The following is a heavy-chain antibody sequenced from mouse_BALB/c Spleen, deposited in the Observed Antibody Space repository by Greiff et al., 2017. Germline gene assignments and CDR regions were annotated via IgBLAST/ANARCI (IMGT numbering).Heavy chain of an antibody. D-gene: IGHD2-1*01. CDR2: IYPGGGYT. V-gene: IGHV1-63*02. Sequence: QVHVKQSGAELVRPGTSVKISCKASGYTFTNYWLGWVKQRPGHGLEWIGDIYPGGGYTNYNEKFKGKATLTADTSSSTAYMQLSSLTSEDSAVYFCARRGGNYVIDYWGQGTTLTVSS. CDR1: GYTFTNYW. CDR3: ARRGGNYVIDY. J-gene: IGHJ2*01.